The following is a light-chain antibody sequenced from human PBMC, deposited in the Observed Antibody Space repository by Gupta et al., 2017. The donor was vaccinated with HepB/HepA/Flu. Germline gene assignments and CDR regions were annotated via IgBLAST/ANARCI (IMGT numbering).Light chain of an antibody. CDR2: GAS. V-gene: IGKV3-20*01. CDR1: QSVNSNT. J-gene: IGKJ2*03. Sequence: EIVLTQSPGTLSLSPGERATLSCRASQSVNSNTLAWYQQKPGQAPRLLIYGASSRATGIPDRFSGSGSGTDFTLTISRLEPEDFAVYYCQQHHWWYSFGQGTKLEIK. CDR3: QQHHWWYS.